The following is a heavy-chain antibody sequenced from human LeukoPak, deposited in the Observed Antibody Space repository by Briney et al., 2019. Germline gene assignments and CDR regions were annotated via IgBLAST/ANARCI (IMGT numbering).Heavy chain of an antibody. Sequence: SETLSLTCSVGGDSINSHYWVWIRQPPGKGLEWIGYIYYTGSTNYNSSLKSRVTMSVDMSKNQFSMKLTSVTAADTAVYYCARGRGNWFDPWGQGILVTVSS. V-gene: IGHV4-59*11. CDR2: IYYTGST. CDR3: ARGRGNWFDP. D-gene: IGHD5-24*01. J-gene: IGHJ5*02. CDR1: GDSINSHY.